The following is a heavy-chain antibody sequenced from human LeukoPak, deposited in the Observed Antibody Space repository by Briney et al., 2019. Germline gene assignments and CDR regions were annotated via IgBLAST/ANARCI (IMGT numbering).Heavy chain of an antibody. D-gene: IGHD6-13*01. V-gene: IGHV1-2*02. CDR2: INPNSGGT. J-gene: IGHJ4*02. Sequence: GASVKVSCKASGYTFSGYYIHWVRQAPGQGLEWMGWINPNSGGTDFAQKFQGRVSLTRGTSISTAHMEVTRLTSDDTAVYYCATADSSSWVPDYWGQGTLVTVSS. CDR3: ATADSSSWVPDY. CDR1: GYTFSGYY.